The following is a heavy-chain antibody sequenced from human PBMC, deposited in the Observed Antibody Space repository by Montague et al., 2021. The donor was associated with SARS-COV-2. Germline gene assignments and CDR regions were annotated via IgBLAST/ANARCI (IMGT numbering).Heavy chain of an antibody. V-gene: IGHV4-59*01. D-gene: IGHD4-17*01. Sequence: SETLSLTCNVSGGSISSYYWNWIRQPPGKGLEWIGYIYDSGSTNKNPSLKSRVTISVDTFKNQFSLKLSSVTAADTAVYYCARENRVTTFGGPYYIDSWGQGTLVTVSA. J-gene: IGHJ4*02. CDR3: ARENRVTTFGGPYYIDS. CDR2: IYDSGST. CDR1: GGSISSYY.